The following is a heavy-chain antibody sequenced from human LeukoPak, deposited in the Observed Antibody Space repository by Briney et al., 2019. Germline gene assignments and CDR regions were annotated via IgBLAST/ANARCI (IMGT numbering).Heavy chain of an antibody. V-gene: IGHV3-21*01. CDR2: VSSSSSYI. CDR1: GFTFSSYS. J-gene: IGHJ4*02. Sequence: GGSLRLSCAASGFTFSSYSMNWVRQAPGKGLEWVSSVSSSSSYISYADSVKGRSTISRDNAKNSLYLQMTSLRAEDTAVYYCARDSGNGEPFDYWGQGTLVTVSS. CDR3: ARDSGNGEPFDY. D-gene: IGHD5-12*01.